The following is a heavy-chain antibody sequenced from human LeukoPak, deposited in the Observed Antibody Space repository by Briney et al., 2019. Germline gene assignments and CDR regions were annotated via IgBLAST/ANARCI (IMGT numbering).Heavy chain of an antibody. D-gene: IGHD3-9*01. Sequence: GGSLRLSCAASGFTFSSYAMHWVRQAPGKGLEWVAVISYDGSNKNYADSVKGRFTISRDNSKNTLYLQMNSLRTEDTAVYYCARGPDYDILADYFDYWGQGTLVTVSS. CDR2: ISYDGSNK. J-gene: IGHJ4*02. V-gene: IGHV3-30*04. CDR1: GFTFSSYA. CDR3: ARGPDYDILADYFDY.